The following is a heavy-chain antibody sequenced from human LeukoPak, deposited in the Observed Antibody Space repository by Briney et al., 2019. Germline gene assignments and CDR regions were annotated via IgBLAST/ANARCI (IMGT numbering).Heavy chain of an antibody. CDR2: ISYDGSNK. V-gene: IGHV3-30*18. CDR1: GFTFSSYG. CDR3: AKDWSMIVVPIDI. D-gene: IGHD3-22*01. Sequence: GGSLRLSCAASGFTFSSYGMHWVRQAPGKGLEWVAVISYDGSNKYYADSVKGRFTISRDNSKNTLYLQMNSLRAEDTAVYYCAKDWSMIVVPIDIWGQGTMVTVSS. J-gene: IGHJ3*02.